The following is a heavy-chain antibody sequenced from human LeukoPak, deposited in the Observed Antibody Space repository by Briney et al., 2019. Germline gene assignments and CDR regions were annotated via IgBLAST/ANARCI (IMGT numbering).Heavy chain of an antibody. CDR2: ISGSGTRT. Sequence: GGSLRLSCAASGFTFSNYAMNWVRQAPGKGLESVSAISGSGTRTYYADSVKGRFTISRDNSKNTLYLQMNSLRAEDTAVYYCAKSYDSSGYYYPTIDYWGQGTLVTVSS. CDR1: GFTFSNYA. V-gene: IGHV3-23*01. D-gene: IGHD3-22*01. CDR3: AKSYDSSGYYYPTIDY. J-gene: IGHJ4*02.